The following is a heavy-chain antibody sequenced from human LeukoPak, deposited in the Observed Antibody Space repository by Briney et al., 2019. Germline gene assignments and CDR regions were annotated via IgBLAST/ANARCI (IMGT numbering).Heavy chain of an antibody. D-gene: IGHD3-22*01. CDR1: GYTFSTYG. CDR2: ISAYNGNT. Sequence: ASVKVSCKASGYTFSTYGISWVRQAPGQGLEWMGWISAYNGNTKYAQKLQGRVTMTTETSTTTAYMELRSLRSDDTAVYYCARANYYYDSSGQGAFDIWGQGTMITVSS. J-gene: IGHJ3*02. V-gene: IGHV1-18*01. CDR3: ARANYYYDSSGQGAFDI.